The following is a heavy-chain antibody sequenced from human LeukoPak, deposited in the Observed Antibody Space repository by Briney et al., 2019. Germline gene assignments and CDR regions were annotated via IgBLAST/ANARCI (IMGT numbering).Heavy chain of an antibody. CDR1: GGSISSYY. J-gene: IGHJ6*03. D-gene: IGHD3-10*01. Sequence: PSETLSLTCTVSGGSISSYYWSWIRQPAGKGLEWIGRIYTSGSTNYNPSLKSRVTISVDKSKNQFSLKLSSVTAADTAVYYCAGWGRYGSGPYYYYMDVWGKGTTVTVSS. CDR3: AGWGRYGSGPYYYYMDV. V-gene: IGHV4-4*07. CDR2: IYTSGST.